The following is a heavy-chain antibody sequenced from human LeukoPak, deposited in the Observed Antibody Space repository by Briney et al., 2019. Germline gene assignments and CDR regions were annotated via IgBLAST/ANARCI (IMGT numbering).Heavy chain of an antibody. CDR2: ISSSGSTI. V-gene: IGHV3-48*03. J-gene: IGHJ6*04. Sequence: PGGSLRLSCAASGFTFSYYEMNWVRQAPGKGLGWVSYISSSGSTIYYADSVKGRFTISRDNAKNSLYLQMNSLRAEDTAVYYCAELGITMIGGVWGKGTTVTISS. CDR1: GFTFSYYE. D-gene: IGHD3-10*02. CDR3: AELGITMIGGV.